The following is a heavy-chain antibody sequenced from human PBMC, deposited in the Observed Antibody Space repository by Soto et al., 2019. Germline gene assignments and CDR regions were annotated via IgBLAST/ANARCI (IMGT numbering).Heavy chain of an antibody. CDR1: GFTFSSYA. CDR2: ISAGSEGA. V-gene: IGHV3-23*01. Sequence: PGGSLRLSCAASGFTFSSYAMSWVRQAPGKGLEWISSISAGSEGAYYADSVKGRFTISRDNSNNTLYLQMNSMIAEDTAVYYCARDLWWYLHWGQGTLVTVSS. J-gene: IGHJ4*02. D-gene: IGHD2-15*01. CDR3: ARDLWWYLH.